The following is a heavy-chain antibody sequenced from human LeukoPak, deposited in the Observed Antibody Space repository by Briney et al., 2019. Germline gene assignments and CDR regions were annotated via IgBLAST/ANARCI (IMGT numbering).Heavy chain of an antibody. J-gene: IGHJ6*03. CDR1: GDSVSSNSAA. D-gene: IGHD1-26*01. CDR3: ARGPGKRGTYLYYYYMDV. Sequence: SQTLSLTCAISGDSVSSNSAAWNWIRQSPSRGLEWLGRTYYRSKWYNDYAVSVKSRITINPDTFKNQFSLHLNSVTPEDTAIYYCARGPGKRGTYLYYYYMDVWGKGTTVTVSS. V-gene: IGHV6-1*01. CDR2: TYYRSKWYN.